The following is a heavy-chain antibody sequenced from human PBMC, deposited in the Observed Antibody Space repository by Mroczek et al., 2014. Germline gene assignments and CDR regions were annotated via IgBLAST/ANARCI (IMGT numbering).Heavy chain of an antibody. CDR1: GFTFSSYG. D-gene: IGHD3-22*01. J-gene: IGHJ4*02. Sequence: ESGGGVVQPGRSLRLSCAASGFTFSSYGMHWVRQAPGKGLEWVAVISYDGSNKYYADSVKGRFTISRDNSKNTLYLQMNSLRAEDTAVYYCAKDRGGRYYYDSSGYDYWGQGTLVTVSS. V-gene: IGHV3-30*18. CDR3: AKDRGGRYYYDSSGYDY. CDR2: ISYDGSNK.